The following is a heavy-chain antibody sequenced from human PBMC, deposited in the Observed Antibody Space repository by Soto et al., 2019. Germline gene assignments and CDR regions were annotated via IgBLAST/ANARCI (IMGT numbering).Heavy chain of an antibody. CDR3: ARLVNYYFGMDV. Sequence: GESLKISCKASDTTHWIGWVRQKPGQGLAWMGIIYPGDSDTKYSPSFQGQVTISVDKSISTAYLHWSSLKASDTATYYCARLVNYYFGMDVWGLGSTVTVSS. J-gene: IGHJ6*02. V-gene: IGHV5-51*01. CDR2: IYPGDSDT. CDR1: DTTHW.